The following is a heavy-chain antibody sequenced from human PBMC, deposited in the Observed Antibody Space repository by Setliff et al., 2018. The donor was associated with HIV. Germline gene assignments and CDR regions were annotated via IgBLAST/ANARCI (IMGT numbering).Heavy chain of an antibody. Sequence: SETLSLTCTVSDVSIRSSDYYWGWIRQPPGKGLEWIGSIFYSGRVFYNPSLKSRVTMSVDTSKNQFSLKVNSVTAADTAVFYCARHRVITGSFDPWSQGTLVTVSS. CDR2: IFYSGRV. J-gene: IGHJ5*02. D-gene: IGHD3-10*01. CDR3: ARHRVITGSFDP. CDR1: DVSIRSSDYY. V-gene: IGHV4-39*01.